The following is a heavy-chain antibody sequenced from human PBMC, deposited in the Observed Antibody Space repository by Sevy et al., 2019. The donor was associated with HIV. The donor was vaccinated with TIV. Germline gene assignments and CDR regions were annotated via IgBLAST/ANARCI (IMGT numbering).Heavy chain of an antibody. J-gene: IGHJ2*01. Sequence: GESLKISCKGSGYSFTNYWIAWVRQMPGKGLEWMGILYPGDSDTRDNPSFQGQVTISADKSMNTAYLQWGSLKASDTAMYYCARRSSGAIWYFDLWGRGTLVTVSS. CDR3: ARRSSGAIWYFDL. D-gene: IGHD3-10*01. V-gene: IGHV5-51*01. CDR1: GYSFTNYW. CDR2: LYPGDSDT.